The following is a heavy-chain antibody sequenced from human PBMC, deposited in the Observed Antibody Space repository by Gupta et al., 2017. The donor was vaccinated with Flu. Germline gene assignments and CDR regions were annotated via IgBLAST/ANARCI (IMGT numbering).Heavy chain of an antibody. CDR1: GGSISSSSYY. CDR2: IYYSGST. J-gene: IGHJ5*02. D-gene: IGHD2-2*01. CDR3: ARPAGYCSSTSCYNWFDP. Sequence: QLQLQESGPGLVKPSETLSLNCTVSGGSISSSSYYWGWIRQPPGKGLEWIGSIYYSGSTYYNPSLKSRVTISVDTSKNQFSLKLSSVTAADTAVYYCARPAGYCSSTSCYNWFDPWGQGTLVTVSS. V-gene: IGHV4-39*01.